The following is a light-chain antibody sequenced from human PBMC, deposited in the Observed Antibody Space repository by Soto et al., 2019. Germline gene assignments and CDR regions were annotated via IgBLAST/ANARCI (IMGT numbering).Light chain of an antibody. V-gene: IGLV2-14*03. Sequence: QSVLTQPASVSGSPGQSITISCTGSFSDVGPHDYVSWYQQHPGKAPKLVIYDVTNRPSGVSGRFSGSKSGNTASLTISGLQAEDEADYYCCSYTTSSTYVFXTGTKVTVL. CDR2: DVT. CDR1: FSDVGPHDY. J-gene: IGLJ1*01. CDR3: CSYTTSSTYV.